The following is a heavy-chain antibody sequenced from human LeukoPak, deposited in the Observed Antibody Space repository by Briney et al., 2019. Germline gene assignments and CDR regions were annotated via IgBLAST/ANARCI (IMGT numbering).Heavy chain of an antibody. D-gene: IGHD5-24*01. CDR1: GFTFSDFG. CDR3: ARDGYNAFDI. CDR2: ISSSSTYI. V-gene: IGHV3-21*01. J-gene: IGHJ3*02. Sequence: PGGSLRLSCAASGFTFSDFGMNWVRQAPGKGLEWVSSISSSSTYIYYADSLKGRFTISRDNAKNSLYLQMNSLRAEDTAIYYCARDGYNAFDIWGQGTMVTVSS.